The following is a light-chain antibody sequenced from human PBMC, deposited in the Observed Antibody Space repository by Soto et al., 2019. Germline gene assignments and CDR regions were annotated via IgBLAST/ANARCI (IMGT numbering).Light chain of an antibody. J-gene: IGLJ2*01. CDR2: EVS. CDR3: SSYAGSNNLG. V-gene: IGLV2-8*01. CDR1: SSDVGGYNY. Sequence: QSALTQPPSASGSPGQSVTISCTGTSSDVGGYNYVSWYQQHPGKAPKLMIYEVSKRPSGVRDRFSGSKSGNTASLTVSGLQAEDEADYYCSSYAGSNNLGFGGGTKLTVL.